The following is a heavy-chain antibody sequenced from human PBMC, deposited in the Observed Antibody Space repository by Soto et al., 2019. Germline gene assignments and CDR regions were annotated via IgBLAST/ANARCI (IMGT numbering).Heavy chain of an antibody. CDR2: ISGSGGST. D-gene: IGHD3-22*01. CDR3: AIMIVVVTLDY. CDR1: GFTFNSYA. V-gene: IGHV3-23*01. J-gene: IGHJ4*02. Sequence: GGSLRLSCAASGFTFNSYAMSWVRQAPGKGLEWVSAISGSGGSTYYADSVKGRFTISRDNSKNTLYLQMNSLRAEDTAVYYCAIMIVVVTLDYWGQGTLVTVSS.